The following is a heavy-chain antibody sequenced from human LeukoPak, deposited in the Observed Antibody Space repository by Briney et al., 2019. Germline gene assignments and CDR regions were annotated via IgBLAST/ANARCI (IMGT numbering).Heavy chain of an antibody. CDR2: IWYDGSNK. CDR3: AKGAGGSGWYRLDY. CDR1: GFTFSSYA. Sequence: TGGSLRLSCAASGFTFSSYAMSWVRQAPGKGLEWVAVIWYDGSNKYYADSVKGRFTISRDNSKNTLYLHMNSLRAEDTAVYYCAKGAGGSGWYRLDYWGQGTLVTVSS. J-gene: IGHJ4*02. V-gene: IGHV3-33*06. D-gene: IGHD6-19*01.